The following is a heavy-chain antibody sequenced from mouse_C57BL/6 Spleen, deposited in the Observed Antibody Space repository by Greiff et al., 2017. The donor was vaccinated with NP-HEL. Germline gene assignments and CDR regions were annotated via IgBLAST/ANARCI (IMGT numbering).Heavy chain of an antibody. D-gene: IGHD6-1*01. J-gene: IGHJ4*01. CDR2: ISSGSSTI. CDR3: ARRVGLSYAMDY. Sequence: EVKLEESGGGLVKPGGSRKLSCAASGFTFSDYGMHWVRQAPEKGLEWVAYISSGSSTIYYADTVKGRFTISRDNAKNTLFLQMTSLRSEDTAMYYCARRVGLSYAMDYWGQGTSVTVSS. CDR1: GFTFSDYG. V-gene: IGHV5-17*01.